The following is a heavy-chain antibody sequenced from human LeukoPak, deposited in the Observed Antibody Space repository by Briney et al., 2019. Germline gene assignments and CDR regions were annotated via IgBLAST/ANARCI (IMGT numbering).Heavy chain of an antibody. Sequence: GGSLRLSCAASGFTFSSYGMHWVRQAPGKGLEWVAVIWYDGSNKYYADSVKGRFTISRDNSKNTLYLQMNSLRAEDTAVYYCARGPDSSGYLGDYWGQGTLVTVSS. CDR1: GFTFSSYG. CDR2: IWYDGSNK. V-gene: IGHV3-33*01. J-gene: IGHJ4*02. D-gene: IGHD3-22*01. CDR3: ARGPDSSGYLGDY.